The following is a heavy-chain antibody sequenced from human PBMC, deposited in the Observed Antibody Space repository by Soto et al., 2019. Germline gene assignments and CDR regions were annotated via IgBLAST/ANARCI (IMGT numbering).Heavy chain of an antibody. CDR2: IIPIFGTA. Sequence: SVKVSCKASGGTFSSYAISWVRQAPGQGLEWMGGIIPIFGTANYAQKFQGRVTITADESTSTDYMELSSLRSEDTAVYYCASTKYYYDSSGYGAFDIWGQGTMVTVSS. D-gene: IGHD3-22*01. J-gene: IGHJ3*02. CDR3: ASTKYYYDSSGYGAFDI. V-gene: IGHV1-69*13. CDR1: GGTFSSYA.